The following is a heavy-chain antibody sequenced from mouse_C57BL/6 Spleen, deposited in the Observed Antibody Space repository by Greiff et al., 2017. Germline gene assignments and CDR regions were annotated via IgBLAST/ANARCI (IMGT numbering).Heavy chain of an antibody. D-gene: IGHD2-5*01. CDR3: ASLAYYSNYHGY. V-gene: IGHV1-50*01. CDR2: IDPSDSYT. CDR1: GYTFTSYW. J-gene: IGHJ2*01. Sequence: QVQLQQPGAELVKPGASVKLSCKASGYTFTSYWMQWVKQRPGQGLEWIGEIDPSDSYTNYNQKFKGKATLTVDTSSSTAYMQLSSLTSEDSAVYYCASLAYYSNYHGYWGQGTTLTVSS.